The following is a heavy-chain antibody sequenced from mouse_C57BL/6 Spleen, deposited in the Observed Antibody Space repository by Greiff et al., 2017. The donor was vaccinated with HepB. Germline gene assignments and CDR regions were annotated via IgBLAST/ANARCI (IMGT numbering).Heavy chain of an antibody. V-gene: IGHV5-4*01. CDR2: ISDGGSYT. J-gene: IGHJ2*01. CDR1: GFTFSSYA. CDR3: AREDWYFDY. Sequence: EVQGVESGGGLVKPGGSLKLSCAASGFTFSSYAMSWVRQTPEKRLEWVATISDGGSYTYYPDNVKGRFTISRDNAKNNLYLQMSHLKSEDTAMYYCAREDWYFDYWGQGTTLTVSS. D-gene: IGHD4-1*01.